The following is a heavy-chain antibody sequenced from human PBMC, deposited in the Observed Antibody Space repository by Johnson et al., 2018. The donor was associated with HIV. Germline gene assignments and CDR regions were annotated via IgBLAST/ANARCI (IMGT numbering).Heavy chain of an antibody. J-gene: IGHJ3*02. V-gene: IGHV3-23*04. D-gene: IGHD3-3*01. CDR3: TRRSPYDAFDI. CDR1: GFTFSSYA. CDR2: ISGSGGSK. Sequence: EVQLVESGGGLVQPGGSLRLSCAASGFTFSSYAMHWVRQAPGKGLEWVSSISGSGGSKYYADSAKGRFTISRDNSKNTLYLQMNSLRAEDTAVYYCTRRSPYDAFDIWGQGTMVTVSS.